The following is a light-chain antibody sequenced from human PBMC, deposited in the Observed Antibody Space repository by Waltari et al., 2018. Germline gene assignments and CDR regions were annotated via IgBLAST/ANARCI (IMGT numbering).Light chain of an antibody. CDR1: SSDIGGYTY. CDR3: SSYTSGSTLGV. Sequence: QSALTQPASVSGSPGRSITISCTGTSSDIGGYTYAPWYQQHPGKAPKLMIYDVSNRPSGVSNRFSGSKSGNTASLTISGLQAEDEADYYCSSYTSGSTLGVFGGGTKLTVL. J-gene: IGLJ2*01. V-gene: IGLV2-14*03. CDR2: DVS.